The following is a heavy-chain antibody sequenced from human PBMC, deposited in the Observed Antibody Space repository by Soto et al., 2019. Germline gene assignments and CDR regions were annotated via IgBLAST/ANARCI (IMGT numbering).Heavy chain of an antibody. V-gene: IGHV3-30-3*01. CDR1: GFAVSTQA. CDR2: VSYDGNSQ. J-gene: IGHJ4*02. D-gene: IGHD4-17*01. CDR3: ARETYGYLDY. Sequence: QVQLVESGGGVVQPGRSLRLSCAASGFAVSTQAMHWVRQAPGKGLDWVAVVSYDGNSQYYVDSVKGRFTISRDNSKSTLYLQMNSLRAEDTAVYYCARETYGYLDYWGQGSLVTVSS.